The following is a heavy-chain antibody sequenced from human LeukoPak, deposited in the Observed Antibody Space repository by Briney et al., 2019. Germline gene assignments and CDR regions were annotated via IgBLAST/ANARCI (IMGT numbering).Heavy chain of an antibody. V-gene: IGHV4-38-2*02. D-gene: IGHD6-19*01. J-gene: IGHJ5*02. Sequence: KPSETLSLTCTVSGYSISSGYYWGWIRQPPGKGLEWIGSIFHSGSTYYNPSLKSRVTMSVDTSKNQFSLKLSSVTAADTAVYYCVRDPKSAVAADWFDPWGQGTLVTVSS. CDR3: VRDPKSAVAADWFDP. CDR1: GYSISSGYY. CDR2: IFHSGST.